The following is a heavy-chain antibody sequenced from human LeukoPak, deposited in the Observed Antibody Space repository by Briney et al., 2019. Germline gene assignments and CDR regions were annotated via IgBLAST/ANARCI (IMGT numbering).Heavy chain of an antibody. D-gene: IGHD6-13*01. J-gene: IGHJ4*02. V-gene: IGHV3-13*04. CDR3: ARGGSSWYLGY. CDR2: IGTAGDT. CDR1: GFTFSSYD. Sequence: GGSLTLSCAASGFTFSSYDMHWVRQATGKGLEWVSAIGTAGDTYYPGSVKGRFTISRENAKNSLYLQMNSMRAGDTAVYYCARGGSSWYLGYWGQGTLVTVSS.